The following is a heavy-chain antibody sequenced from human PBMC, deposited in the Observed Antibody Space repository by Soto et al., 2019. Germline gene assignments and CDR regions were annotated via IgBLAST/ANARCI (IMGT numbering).Heavy chain of an antibody. CDR1: GFTFSSYW. J-gene: IGHJ4*02. D-gene: IGHD5-12*01. Sequence: GGSLRLSCAASGFTFSSYWMSWVRQAPGKGLEWVANIKQDGSEKYYVDSVKGRFTISRDNAKNSLYLQMNSLRAEDTAVYYCARGNSGYDSTDFDYWGQGTLVTVSS. CDR3: ARGNSGYDSTDFDY. V-gene: IGHV3-7*01. CDR2: IKQDGSEK.